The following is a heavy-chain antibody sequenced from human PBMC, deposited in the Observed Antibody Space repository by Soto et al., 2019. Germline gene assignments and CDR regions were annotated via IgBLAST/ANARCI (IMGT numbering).Heavy chain of an antibody. CDR3: AHRLTLNSDWNYGRFDY. CDR2: ISWDDDK. D-gene: IGHD1-7*01. J-gene: IGHJ4*02. CDR1: GFSLTTYGVG. Sequence: QITLKESGPTLVKPTQTLTLTCTFSGFSLTTYGVGVGWVRQPPEKALEWLALISWDDDKRYSPSLQTRLTITKDTSKNHVVLTMTNMDPVDTATYYCAHRLTLNSDWNYGRFDYWGQGTLVTVSS. V-gene: IGHV2-5*02.